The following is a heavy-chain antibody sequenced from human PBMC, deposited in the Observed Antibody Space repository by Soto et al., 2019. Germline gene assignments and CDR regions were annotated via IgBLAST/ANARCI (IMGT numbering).Heavy chain of an antibody. V-gene: IGHV1-69*02. CDR2: IIPILGIA. J-gene: IGHJ4*02. D-gene: IGHD2-15*01. CDR1: GGTFSSYT. Sequence: QVQLVQSGAEVKKPGSSVKVSCKASGGTFSSYTISWVRQAPGQGLEWMGRIIPILGIANYAQKCQGRVTITADKSTSTAYMELSSLRSEDTAVYYCASRVGCSGGSCYVDYWGQGTLVTVSS. CDR3: ASRVGCSGGSCYVDY.